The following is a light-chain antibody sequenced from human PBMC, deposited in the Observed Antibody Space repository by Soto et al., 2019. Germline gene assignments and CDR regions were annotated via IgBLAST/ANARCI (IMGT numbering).Light chain of an antibody. V-gene: IGLV2-14*01. CDR2: EVS. CDR3: ISYAAGSAPYV. CDR1: SSDVGGYNY. Sequence: QSALTQPASVSGSPGQSITISCTGTSSDVGGYNYVAWYQQHPGKVPRLMIYEVSNRPSGVSNRFSGSKSGSTASLTISGLQAEDEADYYCISYAAGSAPYVFGTGTKVTVL. J-gene: IGLJ1*01.